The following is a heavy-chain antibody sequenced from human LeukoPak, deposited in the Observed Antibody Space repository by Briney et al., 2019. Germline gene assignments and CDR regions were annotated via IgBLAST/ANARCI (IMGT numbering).Heavy chain of an antibody. CDR1: GGSFSGYY. CDR3: ARDYGGNPRGAFDI. V-gene: IGHV4-34*01. Sequence: SETLSLTCAVYGGSFSGYYWSWIRQPPGKGLEWIGEINHSGSTSYNPSLKSRVTISVDTSKNQFSLKLSSVTAADTAVYYCARDYGGNPRGAFDIWGQGTMVTVSS. CDR2: INHSGST. D-gene: IGHD4-17*01. J-gene: IGHJ3*02.